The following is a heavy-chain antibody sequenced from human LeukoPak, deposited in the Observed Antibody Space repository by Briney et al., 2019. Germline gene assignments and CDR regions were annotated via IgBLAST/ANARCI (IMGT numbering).Heavy chain of an antibody. CDR2: INPSGGGT. CDR3: ATYRQVLLPFES. V-gene: IGHV1-46*01. D-gene: IGHD2-8*02. CDR1: GYTFTNYY. J-gene: IGHJ4*02. Sequence: GASVKVSCKASGYTFTNYYMHWVRQAPGQGLEWMGIINPSGGGTSYAQKFQGRLTMTRDTSTTTVYMELSSLRSEDTAMYYCATYRQVLLPFESWGQGTLVTVSS.